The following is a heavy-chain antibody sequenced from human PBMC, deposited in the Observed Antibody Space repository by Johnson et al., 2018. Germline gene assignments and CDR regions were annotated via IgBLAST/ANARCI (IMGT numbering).Heavy chain of an antibody. J-gene: IGHJ1*01. CDR1: GYTFTNFR. D-gene: IGHD1-14*01. V-gene: IGHV5-51*03. CDR3: AQDQHTTWVAYFQH. Sequence: VQLVQSGAEVKKPGESLKISCKGSGYTFTNFRIGWVRQMPGKGLEWMGIIYPGDSDTRYSPSFQGQVTMSADRSITTAYLQWSSLKASDTAMYYCAQDQHTTWVAYFQHWGQGTLVTVSS. CDR2: IYPGDSDT.